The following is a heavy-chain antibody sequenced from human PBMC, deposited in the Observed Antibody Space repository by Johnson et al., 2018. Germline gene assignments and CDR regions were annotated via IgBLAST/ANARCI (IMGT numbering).Heavy chain of an antibody. CDR2: IYPGDSET. CDR1: GYSFSNNW. V-gene: IGHV5-51*03. Sequence: VQLVQSGAEVKKXGESLKIXCKGSGYSFSNNWIGWVRQMPGKGLEWMGIIYPGDSETKYSPSFQGQVTISADKSISTADLQWSSLKASDTAMYYCVRLSGDYGDAFDIWGQGTMVSVSS. CDR3: VRLSGDYGDAFDI. J-gene: IGHJ3*02. D-gene: IGHD4/OR15-4a*01.